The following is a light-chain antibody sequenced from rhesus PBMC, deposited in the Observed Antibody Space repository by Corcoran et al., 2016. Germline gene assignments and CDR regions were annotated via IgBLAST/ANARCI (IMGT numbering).Light chain of an antibody. V-gene: IGKV3S9*01. CDR3: QQYNNWNS. CDR2: GAS. Sequence: EIVMTQSPATLSLSPGERATLSCRASQSVSSSVAWYQQKPEQAPRLLIYGASSRATGIPDRVSGSGSGTDCTLIISSLEPEDVGVYYCQQYNNWNSFGQGTKVEIK. CDR1: QSVSSS. J-gene: IGKJ2*01.